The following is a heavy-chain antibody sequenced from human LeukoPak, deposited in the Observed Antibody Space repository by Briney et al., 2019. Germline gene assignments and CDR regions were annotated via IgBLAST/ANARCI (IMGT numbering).Heavy chain of an antibody. CDR3: ATPPSPVVVVAAHDAFDI. J-gene: IGHJ3*02. D-gene: IGHD2-15*01. CDR1: GSIFTSYW. V-gene: IGHV5-51*01. CDR2: IYPGDSDT. Sequence: GASLQISCKGSGSIFTSYWIGWVRRLPGKGLEWMGIIYPGDSDTRYSPSFQGQVTISADKSISTAYLQWSSLKASDTAMYYCATPPSPVVVVAAHDAFDIWGQGTMVTVSS.